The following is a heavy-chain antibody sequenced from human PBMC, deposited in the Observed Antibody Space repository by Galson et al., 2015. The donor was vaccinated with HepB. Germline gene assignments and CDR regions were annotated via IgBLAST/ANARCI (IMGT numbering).Heavy chain of an antibody. CDR2: INHSGST. D-gene: IGHD5-18*01. Sequence: ETLSLTCAVYGGSFSGYYWSWIRQPPGKGLEWIGEINHSGSTNYNPSLKSRVTISVDTSKNQFSLKLSSVTAADTAVYYCARGRRYGRSFDYWGQGTLVTVSS. CDR3: ARGRRYGRSFDY. CDR1: GGSFSGYY. V-gene: IGHV4-34*01. J-gene: IGHJ4*02.